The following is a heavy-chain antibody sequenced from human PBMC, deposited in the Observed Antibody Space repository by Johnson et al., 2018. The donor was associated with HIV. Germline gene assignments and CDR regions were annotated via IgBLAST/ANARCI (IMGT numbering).Heavy chain of an antibody. CDR3: AKDFGYPRPRDAFDI. CDR1: GFTFSSYG. Sequence: QVQLVESGGGVVRPGRSLRLSCAASGFTFSSYGMHWVRQAPGKGLEWAAVISYDGSDKYYADSVKGRFTISRDNARNTMFVQMNSLRAEDTAVYYCAKDFGYPRPRDAFDIWGQGTMVTVSS. J-gene: IGHJ3*02. V-gene: IGHV3-30*18. CDR2: ISYDGSDK. D-gene: IGHD5-12*01.